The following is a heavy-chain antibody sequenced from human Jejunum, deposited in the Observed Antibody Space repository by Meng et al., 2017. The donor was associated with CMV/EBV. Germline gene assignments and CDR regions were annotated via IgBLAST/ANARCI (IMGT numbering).Heavy chain of an antibody. V-gene: IGHV1-18*01. J-gene: IGHJ4*02. CDR1: FTSYA. CDR3: ARSGSGYCTGDSCYSSFDY. CDR2: ISTYKGYT. D-gene: IGHD2-15*01. Sequence: FTSYAITLVLQAPGQGPEWMGWISTYKGYTNYAQNVQGRVTMTADTSTSTAYMELTSLGSDDTAVYYCARSGSGYCTGDSCYSSFDYWGQGTLVTVSS.